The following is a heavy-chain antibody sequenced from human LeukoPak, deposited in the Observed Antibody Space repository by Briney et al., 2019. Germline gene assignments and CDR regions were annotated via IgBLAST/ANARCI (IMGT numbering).Heavy chain of an antibody. CDR2: IKGDGSGT. CDR1: GFTSSSSW. V-gene: IGHV3-74*01. D-gene: IGHD3-22*01. Sequence: GGSLRLSCAASGFTSSSSWMQWVRQAPGKGLVWLSRIKGDGSGTNYADSVKGRFIISRDNAKNTLSLQMNSLRAEDTAVYYCVRPYDSSGYQWNDAFDIWGQGTMVTVSP. CDR3: VRPYDSSGYQWNDAFDI. J-gene: IGHJ3*02.